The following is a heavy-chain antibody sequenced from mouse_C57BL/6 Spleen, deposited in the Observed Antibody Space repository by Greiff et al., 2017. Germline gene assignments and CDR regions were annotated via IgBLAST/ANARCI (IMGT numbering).Heavy chain of an antibody. CDR1: GYTFTSYW. CDR2: IDPSDSYT. D-gene: IGHD1-1*01. CDR3: ARWGSSLYYFDY. V-gene: IGHV1-59*01. Sequence: QVQLQQPGAELVRPGTSVKLSCKASGYTFTSYWMHWVKQRPGQGLEWIGVIDPSDSYTNYNQKFKGKATLTVDTSSSTAYMQLSSLTSEDSAVYYCARWGSSLYYFDYWGQGTTLTVSS. J-gene: IGHJ2*01.